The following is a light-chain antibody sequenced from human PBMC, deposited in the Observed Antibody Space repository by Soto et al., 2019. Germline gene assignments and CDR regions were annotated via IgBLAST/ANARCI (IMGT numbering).Light chain of an antibody. J-gene: IGLJ1*01. CDR3: QSYDSSLSGPYV. CDR2: GNN. V-gene: IGLV1-40*01. Sequence: QSVLTQPPSVSGAPGQRGTISCTGNSSNIGAGYDVHWYQQLPGTAPKLLIYGNNNRPSGVPDRFSGSKSGTSASLAITGLQAEDEADYYCQSYDSSLSGPYVFGTGTRSPS. CDR1: SSNIGAGYD.